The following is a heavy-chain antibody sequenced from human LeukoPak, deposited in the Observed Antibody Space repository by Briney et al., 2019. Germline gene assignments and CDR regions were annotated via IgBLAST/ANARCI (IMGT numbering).Heavy chain of an antibody. CDR2: ISSSGSTI. V-gene: IGHV3-48*03. CDR3: ARRGYDNTGFYYYYSYMDV. J-gene: IGHJ6*03. D-gene: IGHD3-22*01. CDR1: GFTFSSYE. Sequence: GGSLRLSCAASGFTFSSYEMNWVRQAPGKGLEWVSYISSSGSTIYYADSVKGRFTISRDNPKNTVYLQMNSLRPEDTAVYFCARRGYDNTGFYYYYSYMDVWGKGTSVTVSS.